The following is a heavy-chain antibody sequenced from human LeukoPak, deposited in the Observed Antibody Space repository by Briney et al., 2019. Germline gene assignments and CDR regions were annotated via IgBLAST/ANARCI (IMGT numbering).Heavy chain of an antibody. Sequence: GGSLRLSCAVPGFTFSSYWMNWVRQAPGKGLEWVANIKQDGSEKNYVDSVKGRFTISRDNAKSSPFLQMNDLRAEDTAVYYCAKGGRGNGEVYWGQGTLVTVSS. J-gene: IGHJ4*02. V-gene: IGHV3-7*01. CDR3: AKGGRGNGEVY. CDR2: IKQDGSEK. CDR1: GFTFSSYW. D-gene: IGHD2-8*01.